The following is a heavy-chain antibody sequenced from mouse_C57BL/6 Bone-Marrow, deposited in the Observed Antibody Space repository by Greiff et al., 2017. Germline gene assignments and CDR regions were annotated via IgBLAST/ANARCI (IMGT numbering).Heavy chain of an antibody. CDR3: ARLWDGAWFAY. CDR2: ISNGGGST. Sequence: EVKLVESGGGLVQPGGSLKLSCAASGFTFSDYYMYWVRQTPEKRLEWVAYISNGGGSTYYPDTVKGRFTISRDNAKNTLYLQMSRLKSEDTAMYYCARLWDGAWFAYWGQGTLVTVSA. V-gene: IGHV5-12*01. J-gene: IGHJ3*01. CDR1: GFTFSDYY. D-gene: IGHD4-1*01.